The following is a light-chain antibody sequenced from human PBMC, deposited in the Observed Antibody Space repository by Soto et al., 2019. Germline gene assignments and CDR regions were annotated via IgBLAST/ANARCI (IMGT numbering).Light chain of an antibody. CDR3: QQYDRWPVT. CDR2: GAS. V-gene: IGKV3-15*01. Sequence: EIVLTQSPATLSLSPVEIATLSFRASQSVTTNLAWYQHKPGQSPRLLISGASTGASGIPPRFSGSGSGTEFTLTIDRLQSADFAVYYCQQYDRWPVTFGGGTKVDI. CDR1: QSVTTN. J-gene: IGKJ4*01.